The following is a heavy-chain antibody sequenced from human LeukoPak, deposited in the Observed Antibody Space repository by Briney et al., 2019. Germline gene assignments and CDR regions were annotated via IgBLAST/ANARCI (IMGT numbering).Heavy chain of an antibody. V-gene: IGHV3-23*01. CDR1: EFTFSNYA. CDR3: AKLGIQLWLLADDY. D-gene: IGHD5-18*01. CDR2: ISGSGGIT. Sequence: GGSLRLSCAASEFTFSNYAMSWVRQAPGKGLEWVSSISGSGGITYYADSVKGRFTISRDNSKNTLYLQMNSLRAEDTAVYYCAKLGIQLWLLADDYWGQGTLVTVSS. J-gene: IGHJ4*02.